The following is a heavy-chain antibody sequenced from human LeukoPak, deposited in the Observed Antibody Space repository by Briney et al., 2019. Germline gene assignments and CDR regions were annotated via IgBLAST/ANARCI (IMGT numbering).Heavy chain of an antibody. CDR3: ASQRSRYGSGSPPFDI. Sequence: SETLSLTCTVSGDSISSYYWNWIRQPPGKGLEWIGYIYYSGSTNYNPSLKSRVTISLDTSMNHFSLKLSSVTAADTAVYYCASQRSRYGSGSPPFDIWGQGTMVTVSS. V-gene: IGHV4-59*01. D-gene: IGHD3-10*01. CDR2: IYYSGST. J-gene: IGHJ3*02. CDR1: GDSISSYY.